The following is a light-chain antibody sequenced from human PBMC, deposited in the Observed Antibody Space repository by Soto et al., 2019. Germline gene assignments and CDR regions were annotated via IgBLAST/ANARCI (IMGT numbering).Light chain of an antibody. CDR2: GAS. Sequence: EIVLTQSPATLSVSPGARATLHFSSAQSVISNLAWYQPKPGQAPRLLISGASTRATGIPARFSGSGSGTKFTLTIRSLQSEDFAIYYCLQYDNWPPWTFGQGTKVDI. CDR1: QSVISN. V-gene: IGKV3-15*01. J-gene: IGKJ1*01. CDR3: LQYDNWPPWT.